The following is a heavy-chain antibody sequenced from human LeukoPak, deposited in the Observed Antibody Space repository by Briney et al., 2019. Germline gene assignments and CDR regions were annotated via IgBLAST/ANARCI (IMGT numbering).Heavy chain of an antibody. CDR2: TYYRSKWYN. V-gene: IGHV6-1*01. CDR3: ARARLSYDFWSGYLGREFDY. Sequence: SQTLSLTCAISGDSVSSNSAAWNWIRQSPSRGLEWLGRTYYRSKWYNDYAVSVKSRITINPDTSKNQFSLQLNSVTPEDTAVYYCARARLSYDFWSGYLGREFDYWGQGTLVTVSS. CDR1: GDSVSSNSAA. D-gene: IGHD3-3*01. J-gene: IGHJ4*02.